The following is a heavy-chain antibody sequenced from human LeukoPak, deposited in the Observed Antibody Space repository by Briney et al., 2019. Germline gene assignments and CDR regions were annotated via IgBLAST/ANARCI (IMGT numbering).Heavy chain of an antibody. Sequence: GGSLRLSCAASGFTFSSYWMSWVRRAPGEGLEWVGRIKSKTAAGTTDYAAPVKGRFTMSIIDSKNTVYLQMNSLKTEDTAVYYCTTRYGSGIEYWGQGTLSPSPQ. CDR3: TTRYGSGIEY. V-gene: IGHV3-15*01. CDR2: IKSKTAAGTT. CDR1: GFTFSSYW. J-gene: IGHJ4*02. D-gene: IGHD3-10*01.